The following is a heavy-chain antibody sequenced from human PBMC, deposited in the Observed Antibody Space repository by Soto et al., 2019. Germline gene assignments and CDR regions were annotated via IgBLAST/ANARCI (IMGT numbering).Heavy chain of an antibody. CDR3: AKVGGTSHPPIPVDC. V-gene: IGHV3-23*01. J-gene: IGHJ4*02. D-gene: IGHD2-2*02. Sequence: EVQLLESGGGLVQPGGSLRLSCAASGFTFSSYAMSWVRQAPGKGLEWVSTSSGGDGSTYYADSVKGRFTISRDNSKNTLYLQMNSLRADDTAVYYCAKVGGTSHPPIPVDCWGQGTLVTVSS. CDR2: SSGGDGST. CDR1: GFTFSSYA.